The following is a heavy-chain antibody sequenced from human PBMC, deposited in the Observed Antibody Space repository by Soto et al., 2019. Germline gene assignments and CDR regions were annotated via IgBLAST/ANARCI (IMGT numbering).Heavy chain of an antibody. J-gene: IGHJ4*01. CDR1: GYRFLYYP. D-gene: IGHD3-22*01. CDR2: ISICNGNT. CDR3: ARGKHGEAYYHDSSGPRYFDY. V-gene: IGHV1-3*04. Sequence: ASVKVSCKASGYRFLYYPLHWVRQAPGQRLEWMGWISICNGNTEYAQNFQDRVTMTTDTSTTTAYLELSSLRSDDTAVYYCARGKHGEAYYHDSSGPRYFDYWG.